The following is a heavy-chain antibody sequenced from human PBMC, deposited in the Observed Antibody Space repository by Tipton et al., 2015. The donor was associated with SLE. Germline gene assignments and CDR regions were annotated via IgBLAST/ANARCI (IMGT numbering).Heavy chain of an antibody. CDR1: GFTVSSNY. Sequence: SLRLSCAASGFTVSSNYMSWVRQAPGKGLEWVSVIYSGGSTYYADSVKGRFTISRHNSKNTLYLQMNSLRAEDTAVYYCASRASSGYYSLDYWGQGTLVTVSS. CDR2: IYSGGST. J-gene: IGHJ4*02. CDR3: ASRASSGYYSLDY. V-gene: IGHV3-53*04. D-gene: IGHD3-22*01.